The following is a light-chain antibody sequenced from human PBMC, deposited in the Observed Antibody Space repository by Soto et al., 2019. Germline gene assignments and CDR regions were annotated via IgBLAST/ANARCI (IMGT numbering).Light chain of an antibody. CDR1: QSVSTN. Sequence: EIVMTQSPATLSVSPGERAILSCRASQSVSTNLAWYQQKPGQAPRLLMYGASTRATGSPARFSGSGSGTEFTLTISSLQSEDFAVYYCQQYHNWPPYTFGQGTKLEIK. CDR2: GAS. CDR3: QQYHNWPPYT. V-gene: IGKV3-15*01. J-gene: IGKJ2*01.